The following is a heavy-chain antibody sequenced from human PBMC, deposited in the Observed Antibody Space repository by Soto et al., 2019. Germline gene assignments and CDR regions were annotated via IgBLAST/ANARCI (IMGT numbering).Heavy chain of an antibody. CDR1: GFTFSSYS. J-gene: IGHJ4*02. CDR2: ISSTGSHI. V-gene: IGHV3-21*01. D-gene: IGHD4-4*01. CDR3: ARGYYSPYEPPGYFDS. Sequence: GGSLRLSCAASGFTFSSYSLDWVRQAPGKGLEWVSSISSTGSHIYFADSVKGRFTISRDNAKHSLYLHMNSLRAEDTAVYYCARGYYSPYEPPGYFDSWGQGALVTVSS.